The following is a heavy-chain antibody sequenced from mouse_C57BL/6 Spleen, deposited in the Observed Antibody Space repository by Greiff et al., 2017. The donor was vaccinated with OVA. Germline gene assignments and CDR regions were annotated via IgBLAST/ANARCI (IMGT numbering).Heavy chain of an antibody. V-gene: IGHV5-9-1*02. D-gene: IGHD2-5*01. CDR2: ISRGGDYT. CDR1: GFTFSSYA. Sequence: EVQLMESGEGLVKPGGSLKLSCAASGFTFSSYAMSWVRQTPEKRLEWVAYISRGGDYTYYADTVKGRFTISRDNARNTPYLQMSSLKSEDTAMYYCTRVVTFYWYFDVWGTGTTVTVSS. J-gene: IGHJ1*03. CDR3: TRVVTFYWYFDV.